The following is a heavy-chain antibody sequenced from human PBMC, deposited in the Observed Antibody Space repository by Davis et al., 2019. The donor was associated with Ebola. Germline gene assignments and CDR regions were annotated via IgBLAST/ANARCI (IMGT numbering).Heavy chain of an antibody. CDR2: IDPSHSYT. D-gene: IGHD3-3*02. CDR1: GYSFTSYW. J-gene: IGHJ6*02. V-gene: IGHV5-10-1*01. Sequence: GESLKISCKGSGYSFTSYWISWVRQMPGKGLEWMGRIDPSHSYTDYSPSFQGHVSISTDKSINTAYLQWNSLKASDTAMYFCARHFVGKLFGMDVWGQGTTVTVSS. CDR3: ARHFVGKLFGMDV.